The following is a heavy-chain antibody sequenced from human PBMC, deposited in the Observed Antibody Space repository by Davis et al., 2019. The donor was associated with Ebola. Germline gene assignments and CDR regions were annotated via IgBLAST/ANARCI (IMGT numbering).Heavy chain of an antibody. CDR3: ARGGTSGSLLHWFDP. J-gene: IGHJ5*02. D-gene: IGHD1-26*01. CDR2: IYYSGST. Sequence: PSETLSPTCTVSGGSISSYYWSWIRQPPGKGLEWIGYIYYSGSTNYNPSLKSRVTISVDTSKNQFSLKLSSVTAADTAVYYCARGGTSGSLLHWFDPWGQGTLVTVSS. CDR1: GGSISSYY. V-gene: IGHV4-59*01.